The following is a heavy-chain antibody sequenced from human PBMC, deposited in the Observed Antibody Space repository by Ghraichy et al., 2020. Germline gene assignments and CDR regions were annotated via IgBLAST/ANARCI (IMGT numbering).Heavy chain of an antibody. J-gene: IGHJ6*02. CDR2: INHSGST. V-gene: IGHV4-34*01. CDR3: ARFSSGWSWYYYGMDV. D-gene: IGHD6-19*01. Sequence: SETLSLTCAVYGGSFSGYYWSWIRQPPGKGLEWIGEINHSGSTNYNPSLKSRVTISVDTYKNQFSRKLSSVTAADTAVYYCARFSSGWSWYYYGMDVWGQGTTVTVSS. CDR1: GGSFSGYY.